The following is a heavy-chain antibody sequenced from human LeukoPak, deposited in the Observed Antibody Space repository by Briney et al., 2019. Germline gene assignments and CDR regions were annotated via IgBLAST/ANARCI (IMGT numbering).Heavy chain of an antibody. CDR3: ARGTDFWSGYSDAFDI. Sequence: SETLSLTCAVYGGSFSGYYWSWIRQPPGKGLEWIGEINHSGSTNYNPSLKSRVTISVDTSKNQFSLKLSSVTAADTAVYYCARGTDFWSGYSDAFDIWGQGTMVTVSS. D-gene: IGHD3-3*01. J-gene: IGHJ3*02. V-gene: IGHV4-34*01. CDR1: GGSFSGYY. CDR2: INHSGST.